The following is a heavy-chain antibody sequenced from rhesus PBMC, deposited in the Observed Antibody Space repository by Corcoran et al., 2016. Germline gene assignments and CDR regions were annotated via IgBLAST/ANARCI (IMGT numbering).Heavy chain of an antibody. Sequence: QVQLEESGPGLVKPSETLSLTCAVSGGSLSGYYWNWLRQPPGKGLEWIGYGGGSSGSTDYNPSLKRRVTISTDTSKNQLSLRLSSVTAADTAVYYCARVAAGLFDYWGQGVLVTVSS. CDR3: ARVAAGLFDY. V-gene: IGHV4S5*01. J-gene: IGHJ4*01. CDR2: GGGSSGST. D-gene: IGHD6-13*01. CDR1: GGSLSGYY.